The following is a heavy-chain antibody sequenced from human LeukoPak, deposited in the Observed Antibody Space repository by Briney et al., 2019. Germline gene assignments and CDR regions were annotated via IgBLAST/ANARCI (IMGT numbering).Heavy chain of an antibody. CDR2: ISYSGST. Sequence: SETLSLTCTVSGGSISNSNYCWGWIRQPPGKGLEWIGSISYSGSTYYNPSLKSRVSISVDTSKNQFSLKVTSVTAADTAVFYCARHYVDIRTVGASYYYFGLDVWGQGTTVTVSS. CDR1: GGSISNSNYC. V-gene: IGHV4-39*01. CDR3: ARHYVDIRTVGASYYYFGLDV. D-gene: IGHD3-16*02. J-gene: IGHJ6*02.